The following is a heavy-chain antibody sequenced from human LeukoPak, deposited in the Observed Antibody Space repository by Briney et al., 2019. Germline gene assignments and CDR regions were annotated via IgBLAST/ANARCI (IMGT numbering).Heavy chain of an antibody. CDR2: ISYDGSNK. Sequence: GGSLRLSCAASGFTFSSYGMHWVRQAPGKGLEWVAVISYDGSNKYYADSVKGRFTISRDNSKNTLYLQMNSPRAEDTAVYYCAKDLRDSSGYYPDYFDYWGQGTLVTVSS. V-gene: IGHV3-30*18. CDR1: GFTFSSYG. CDR3: AKDLRDSSGYYPDYFDY. D-gene: IGHD3-22*01. J-gene: IGHJ4*02.